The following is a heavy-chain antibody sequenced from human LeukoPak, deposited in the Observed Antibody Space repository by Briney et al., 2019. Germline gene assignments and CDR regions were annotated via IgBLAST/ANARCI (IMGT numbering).Heavy chain of an antibody. J-gene: IGHJ4*02. D-gene: IGHD3-22*01. CDR3: ARWAYYYDSSGRNGNLDY. V-gene: IGHV1-18*01. CDR1: GYTFTSYG. Sequence: ASVKVSCKASGYTFTSYGISWVRQAPGQGLEWMGWISAYNGNTNYAQKLQGRVTMTTDTSTSTAYMELRSLRSDDTAVYYCARWAYYYDSSGRNGNLDYWGQGTLVTVSS. CDR2: ISAYNGNT.